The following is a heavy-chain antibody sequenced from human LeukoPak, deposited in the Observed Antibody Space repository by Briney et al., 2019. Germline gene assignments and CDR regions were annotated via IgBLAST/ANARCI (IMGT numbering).Heavy chain of an antibody. CDR3: ASRIFGVVTGDY. V-gene: IGHV3-20*04. J-gene: IGHJ4*02. Sequence: GGSLRLSCAASGFTFDDYGMSWVRQAPGKGLEWVSGINWNGGSTGYADSVKGRFTISRDNAKNSLYLQMNSLRAEDTAVYYCASRIFGVVTGDYWGQGTLVTVSS. D-gene: IGHD3-3*01. CDR1: GFTFDDYG. CDR2: INWNGGST.